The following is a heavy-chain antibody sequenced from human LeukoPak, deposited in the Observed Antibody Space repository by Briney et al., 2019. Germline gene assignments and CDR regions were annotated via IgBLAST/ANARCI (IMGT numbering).Heavy chain of an antibody. CDR2: ISGSGGST. J-gene: IGHJ4*02. Sequence: GGSLRLSCAASGFTFSSYAMSWVRQAPGKGLEWVSAISGSGGSTYYADSVKGRFTISRDNSKNTLYLQMNSLRAEDTAVYYCARESNDYGDYEGFDYWGQGTLVTVSS. CDR3: ARESNDYGDYEGFDY. V-gene: IGHV3-23*01. D-gene: IGHD4-17*01. CDR1: GFTFSSYA.